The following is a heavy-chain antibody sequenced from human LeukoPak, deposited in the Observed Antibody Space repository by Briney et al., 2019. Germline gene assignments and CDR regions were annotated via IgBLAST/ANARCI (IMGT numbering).Heavy chain of an antibody. J-gene: IGHJ4*02. D-gene: IGHD2-2*01. Sequence: ASVKVSCKASGYTFTSYAMNWVRQAPGQGLEWMGWMNPVSGNAGSAQKFQGRVTLTRDTSISTAYMEVSSLRSDDTAFYYCARAPMGTAALYWGQGTLVTVSS. V-gene: IGHV1-8*02. CDR2: MNPVSGNA. CDR3: ARAPMGTAALY. CDR1: GYTFTSYA.